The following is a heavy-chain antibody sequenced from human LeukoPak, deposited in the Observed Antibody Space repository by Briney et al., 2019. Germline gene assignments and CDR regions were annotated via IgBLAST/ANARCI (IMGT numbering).Heavy chain of an antibody. Sequence: GGSLRLSCAASGFTFSIYAMSWVRQAPGKGLEWVSAISGSGGTAYYADSVKGRFTISRDNSKNTLYLQMNSLRAEDTAVYYCAKVPVVPAAPPDYWGQGTLVTVSS. CDR3: AKVPVVPAAPPDY. J-gene: IGHJ4*02. CDR1: GFTFSIYA. CDR2: ISGSGGTA. V-gene: IGHV3-23*01. D-gene: IGHD2-2*01.